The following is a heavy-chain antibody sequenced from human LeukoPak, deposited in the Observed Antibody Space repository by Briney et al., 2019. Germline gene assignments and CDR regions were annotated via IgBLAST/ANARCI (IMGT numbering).Heavy chain of an antibody. CDR1: GFIVTNAW. Sequence: GGSLRLSCAASGFIVTNAWMNWVRQAPEKGLEWVGRIQSKTDGGKTDYAAPVKGRFTISRDDSKNTLYLQMNSLRAEDTAVYYSAKDSSGWSEPANFDYWGQGTLVTVSS. D-gene: IGHD6-19*01. CDR3: AKDSSGWSEPANFDY. V-gene: IGHV3-15*07. CDR2: IQSKTDGGKT. J-gene: IGHJ4*02.